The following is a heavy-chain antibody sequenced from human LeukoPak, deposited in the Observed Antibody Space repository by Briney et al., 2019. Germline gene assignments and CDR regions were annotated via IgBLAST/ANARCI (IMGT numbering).Heavy chain of an antibody. D-gene: IGHD3-22*01. CDR2: VIPVFGTT. CDR1: GGTFRSSA. V-gene: IGHV1-69*01. Sequence: SVKVSCKASGGTFRSSATNWVRQAPGQGLEWMGGVIPVFGTTNYAQTFQGRVKITADESTSTAYMELRSLRSDDTAVYYCARSVSGYYYPPHDYWGQGTLVTVSS. J-gene: IGHJ4*02. CDR3: ARSVSGYYYPPHDY.